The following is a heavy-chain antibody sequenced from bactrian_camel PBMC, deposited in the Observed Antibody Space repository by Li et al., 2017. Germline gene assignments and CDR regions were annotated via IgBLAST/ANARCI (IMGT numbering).Heavy chain of an antibody. V-gene: IGHV3-3*01. CDR2: IWWNGDST. CDR1: KYTHSSST. Sequence: HVQLVESGGGLVQPGGSLRLACTVSKYTHSSSTMGWFRQAPGKEREGVATIWWNGDSTTYTDAVKGRFTISQDKARNTVYLQMDSLKPEDTATYYCAATVVRAAFCPNSPNLYMHWGQGTQVTVS. J-gene: IGHJ4*01. CDR3: AATVVRAAFCPNSPNLYMH.